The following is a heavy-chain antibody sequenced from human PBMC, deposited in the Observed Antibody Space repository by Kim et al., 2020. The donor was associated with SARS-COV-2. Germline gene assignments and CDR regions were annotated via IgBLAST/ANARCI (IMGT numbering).Heavy chain of an antibody. CDR3: AREGIVGGSGSYYSDY. Sequence: SETLSLTCTVSGGSISSGSYYWSWIRQPAGKGLEWIGRIYTSGSTNYNPSLKSRVTISVDTSKNQFSLKLSSVTAADTAVYYCAREGIVGGSGSYYSDYWGQGTLVTVSS. V-gene: IGHV4-61*02. D-gene: IGHD3-10*01. CDR2: IYTSGST. CDR1: GGSISSGSYY. J-gene: IGHJ4*02.